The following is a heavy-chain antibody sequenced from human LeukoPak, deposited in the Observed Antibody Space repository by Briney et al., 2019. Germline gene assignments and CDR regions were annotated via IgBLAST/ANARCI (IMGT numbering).Heavy chain of an antibody. Sequence: PGGSLRLSCAASGFTFSSYAMHWVRQAPGKGLEWVAVISYDGSNKYYADSVKGRFTISRGNAKNSLYLQMNSLRAEDTAVYYCARDSDSITIFGVVVPEGMDVWGQGTTVTVSS. CDR2: ISYDGSNK. V-gene: IGHV3-30-3*01. CDR3: ARDSDSITIFGVVVPEGMDV. D-gene: IGHD3-3*01. CDR1: GFTFSSYA. J-gene: IGHJ6*02.